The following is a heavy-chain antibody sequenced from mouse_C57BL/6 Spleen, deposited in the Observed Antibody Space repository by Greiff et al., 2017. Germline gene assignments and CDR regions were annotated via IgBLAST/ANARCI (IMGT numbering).Heavy chain of an antibody. D-gene: IGHD1-3*01. CDR3: ARETNFDV. CDR1: GFTFSSYA. J-gene: IGHJ1*03. Sequence: EVKLVESGGGLVKPGGSLKLSCAASGFTFSSYAMSWVRQTPEKRLEWVATISDGGSYTYYPDNVKGRFTISRDNVKNNLYLQMSHLKSEDTAMYYCARETNFDVWGTGTTVTVSS. V-gene: IGHV5-4*01. CDR2: ISDGGSYT.